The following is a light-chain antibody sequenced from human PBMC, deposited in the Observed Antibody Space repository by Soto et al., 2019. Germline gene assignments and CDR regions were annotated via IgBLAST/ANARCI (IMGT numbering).Light chain of an antibody. J-gene: IGKJ4*01. V-gene: IGKV3-11*01. CDR1: QSVTSF. CDR3: QQRSNWPLT. CDR2: DVS. Sequence: EIVLTQSPVTLSLSPGERATLSCRASQSVTSFLAWYQQKPGQAPRLLIYDVSNRDTGIPARFSGSGSGTDFTLTISSLEPEDFAVYYCQQRSNWPLTFGGGTKVEIK.